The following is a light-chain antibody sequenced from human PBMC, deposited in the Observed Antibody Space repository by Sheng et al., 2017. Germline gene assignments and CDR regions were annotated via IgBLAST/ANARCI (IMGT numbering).Light chain of an antibody. CDR3: YSTDTSGYHWV. Sequence: SYELTQPPSVSVSPGQTARIACSGDALAIKYCYWYQQKSGQAPVLVIYEDSKRPYGIPERFSGSTSGTRATLTISGAQVEDEGDYYCYSTDTSGYHWVFGGGTKVTVL. V-gene: IGLV3-10*01. CDR2: EDS. J-gene: IGLJ3*02. CDR1: ALAIKY.